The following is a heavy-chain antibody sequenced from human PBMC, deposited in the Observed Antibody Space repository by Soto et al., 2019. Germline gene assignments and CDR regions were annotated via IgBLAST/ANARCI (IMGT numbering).Heavy chain of an antibody. Sequence: QVQLVESGGGVVQPGRSLRLSCAASGFTFSSYGMHWVRQAPGKGLEWVAVISYDGSNKYYADSVKGRFTISRDNSKNTLYLQMNSLRAEDTAVYYCEKEYCTNGVCRISRPGSYYYYGMDVWGQGTTVTVSS. CDR1: GFTFSSYG. J-gene: IGHJ6*02. V-gene: IGHV3-30*18. CDR2: ISYDGSNK. CDR3: EKEYCTNGVCRISRPGSYYYYGMDV. D-gene: IGHD2-8*01.